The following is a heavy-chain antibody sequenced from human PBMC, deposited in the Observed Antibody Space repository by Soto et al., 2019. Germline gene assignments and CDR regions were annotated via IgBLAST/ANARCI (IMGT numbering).Heavy chain of an antibody. CDR3: LCDIAYSSSSEWYLDL. CDR2: INTNTGNP. J-gene: IGHJ2*01. D-gene: IGHD6-6*01. CDR1: GYTFTSYA. V-gene: IGHV7-4-1*02. Sequence: ASVKVSCKASGYTFTSYAMNWVRQAPGQGLEWMGWINTNTGNPTYAQGFTGRFVFSLDTSVSTAYLQMSSLKAEDTDVDYCLCDIAYSSSSEWYLDLWGRGTPVTVSS.